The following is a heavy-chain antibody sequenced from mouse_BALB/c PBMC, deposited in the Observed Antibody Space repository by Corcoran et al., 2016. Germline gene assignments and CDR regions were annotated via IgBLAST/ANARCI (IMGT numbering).Heavy chain of an antibody. CDR2: INPYNGAT. V-gene: IGHV1-26*01. CDR3: ARYDYDAMDY. J-gene: IGHJ4*01. CDR1: GYSFTGYY. Sequence: EVQLQQSGPELVKPGASVKISCKASGYSFTGYYMHWVKQSHVKSLEWIGRINPYNGATSYNQNFKDKASLTVDKSSSTAYMELHSLTSEDSAVYYCARYDYDAMDYWVQGTSVTLSS.